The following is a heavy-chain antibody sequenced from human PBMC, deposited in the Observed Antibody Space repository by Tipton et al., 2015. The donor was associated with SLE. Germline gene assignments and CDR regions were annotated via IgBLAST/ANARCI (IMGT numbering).Heavy chain of an antibody. CDR3: ARLNLVVVAATSYFDY. V-gene: IGHV3-9*01. CDR2: ISWNGGSI. J-gene: IGHJ4*02. D-gene: IGHD2-15*01. Sequence: RSLRLSCAASGFTFDDYAMHWVRQAPGKGLEWVSGISWNGGSIGYADSVKGRFTISRDNAKNSLYLQMNSLRAEDTAVYYCARLNLVVVAATSYFDYWGQGTLVTVSS. CDR1: GFTFDDYA.